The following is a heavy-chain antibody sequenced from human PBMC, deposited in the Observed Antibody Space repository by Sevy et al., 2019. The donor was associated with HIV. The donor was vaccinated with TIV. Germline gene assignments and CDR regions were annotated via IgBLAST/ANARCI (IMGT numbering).Heavy chain of an antibody. V-gene: IGHV4-34*01. CDR3: ARGTGDSSGYYYFDY. Sequence: SETLSLTCAVYGGSFSGYYWSWIRQPPGKGLEWMGEINHSGSTNYNPSLKSRVTISVDTSKNQFSLKLSSVTAAVTAVYYCARGTGDSSGYYYFDYWGQGTLVTVSS. CDR2: INHSGST. D-gene: IGHD3-22*01. J-gene: IGHJ4*02. CDR1: GGSFSGYY.